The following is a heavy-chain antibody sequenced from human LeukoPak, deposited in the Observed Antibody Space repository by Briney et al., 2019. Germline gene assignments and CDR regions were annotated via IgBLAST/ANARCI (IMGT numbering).Heavy chain of an antibody. Sequence: GGSLRLSCAASGFTFSSYWMHWVRQAPGKGLVWVSGTNTDGSSTMYADSVKGRFTIARDNAKNTLYLQMNSLRAEDTAVYYCARVEYSYGPNFDYWGQGTLVTVSS. CDR2: TNTDGSST. J-gene: IGHJ4*02. CDR1: GFTFSSYW. D-gene: IGHD5-18*01. CDR3: ARVEYSYGPNFDY. V-gene: IGHV3-74*03.